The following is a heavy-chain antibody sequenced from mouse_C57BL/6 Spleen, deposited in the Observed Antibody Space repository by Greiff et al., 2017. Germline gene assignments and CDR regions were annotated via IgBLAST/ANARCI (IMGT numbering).Heavy chain of an antibody. Sequence: VQLQQPGAELVKPGASVKLSCKASGYTFTSYWMQWVKQRPGQGLEWIGEIDPSDSYTNYNQKFKGKATLTVDTSSSTAYMQLSSLTSEDSAVYYCALYYGNGAYWGKGTLVTVSA. V-gene: IGHV1-50*01. D-gene: IGHD2-1*01. CDR3: ALYYGNGAY. J-gene: IGHJ3*01. CDR1: GYTFTSYW. CDR2: IDPSDSYT.